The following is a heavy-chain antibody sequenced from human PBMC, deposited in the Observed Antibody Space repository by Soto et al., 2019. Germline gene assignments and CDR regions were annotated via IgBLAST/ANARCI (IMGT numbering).Heavy chain of an antibody. V-gene: IGHV4-39*01. D-gene: IGHD4-17*01. CDR3: ARGSMSPFVRYGDYVLPWRFDP. J-gene: IGHJ5*02. Sequence: QLQLQESGPGLVKPSETLSLTCTVSGGSISSSSYYWGWIRQPPGKGLEWIGSIYYSGSTYYNPSLKSRVTISVDTSKNQFSLKLSSVTAADTAVYYCARGSMSPFVRYGDYVLPWRFDPWGQGTLVTVSS. CDR1: GGSISSSSYY. CDR2: IYYSGST.